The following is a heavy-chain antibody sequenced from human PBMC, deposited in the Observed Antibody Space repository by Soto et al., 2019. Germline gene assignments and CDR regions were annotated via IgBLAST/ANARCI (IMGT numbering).Heavy chain of an antibody. CDR3: AKALEGHSNSSGGFHC. D-gene: IGHD6-6*01. J-gene: IGHJ4*02. Sequence: SLRLSCAASGFTFSTYAMNWVRQAPGKGLEWVSTISGSGGSTYYADSMKGRFTISRDNSKNTVSLQMNSLRAEDTAVYYCAKALEGHSNSSGGFHCWGQGTLVTVSS. CDR2: ISGSGGST. CDR1: GFTFSTYA. V-gene: IGHV3-23*01.